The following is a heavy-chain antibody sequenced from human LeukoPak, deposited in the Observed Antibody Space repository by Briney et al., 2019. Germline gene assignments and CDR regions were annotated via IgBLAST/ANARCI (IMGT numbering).Heavy chain of an antibody. Sequence: SETLSLTCTVSGGSISGYYWSWIRQPPGKGLGWIGRVYYTGTIYYNPSLKSRVTVSVDTSKTQFSLELSSVTAADTAVYYCASGQSSGWYAFDYWGQGILLTVSS. V-gene: IGHV4-59*12. J-gene: IGHJ4*02. CDR2: VYYTGTI. D-gene: IGHD6-19*01. CDR3: ASGQSSGWYAFDY. CDR1: GGSISGYY.